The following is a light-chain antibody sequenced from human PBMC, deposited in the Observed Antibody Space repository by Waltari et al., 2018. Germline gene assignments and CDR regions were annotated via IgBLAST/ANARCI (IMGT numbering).Light chain of an antibody. CDR3: QQYNSYSPVT. V-gene: IGKV1-5*03. Sequence: DIQMTQSPSTLSASVGDRVTITCRASQSISSWLAWYQQKPGKAPKRLIYKASSLESGVPSRFSGSGSGTEFTLTISSLQPDDFATYYCQQYNSYSPVTFGQGTKVEIK. CDR2: KAS. CDR1: QSISSW. J-gene: IGKJ1*01.